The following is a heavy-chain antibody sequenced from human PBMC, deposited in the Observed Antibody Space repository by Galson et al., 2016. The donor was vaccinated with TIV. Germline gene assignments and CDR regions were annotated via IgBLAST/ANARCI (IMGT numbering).Heavy chain of an antibody. V-gene: IGHV1-69*13. Sequence: SVKVSCKASGGTFFSSYAISWVRQAPGQGLEWMGRIIPIFRTANYAQKFQGRATITADESTSTAYMELRSLRSEDTAVYYCARERGPGTYCCGDCYPDYWGQGTLVTVSS. J-gene: IGHJ4*02. CDR2: IIPIFRTA. CDR3: ARERGPGTYCCGDCYPDY. CDR1: GGTFFSSYA. D-gene: IGHD2-21*02.